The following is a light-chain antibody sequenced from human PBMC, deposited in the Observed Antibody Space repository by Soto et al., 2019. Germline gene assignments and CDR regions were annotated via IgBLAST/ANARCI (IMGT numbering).Light chain of an antibody. J-gene: IGKJ4*01. CDR1: QSVSSSY. CDR3: QQYGSSPPLT. CDR2: GAS. Sequence: EIVLTQSPGTLSLSPGERATLSCRASQSVSSSYLAWYQQKPGQAPRLLIYGASSRATGIPDRFSGSGSGTDFTLTISRLEPDDFVAEYCQQYGSSPPLTFGGGTKVEIK. V-gene: IGKV3-20*01.